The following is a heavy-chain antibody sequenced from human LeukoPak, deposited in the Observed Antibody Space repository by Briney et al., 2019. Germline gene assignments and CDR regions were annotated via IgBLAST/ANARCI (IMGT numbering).Heavy chain of an antibody. D-gene: IGHD3-10*01. CDR3: ARDQGVIIAPEYFQH. CDR1: GFTVSSNY. V-gene: IGHV3-66*01. Sequence: GGSLRLSCAASGFTVSSNYMSWVRQAPGKGLEWVSDIYSGGSTYYEDSVKGRFTISRDHSKNTLYLQMNRLGAEDTAVYYCARDQGVIIAPEYFQHWGQGTLVTVSS. J-gene: IGHJ1*01. CDR2: IYSGGST.